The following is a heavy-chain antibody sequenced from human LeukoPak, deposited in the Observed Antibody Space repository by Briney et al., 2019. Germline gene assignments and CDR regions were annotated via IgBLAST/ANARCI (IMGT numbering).Heavy chain of an antibody. CDR1: GFTFSSYA. CDR3: ARVLSGRGSLYDYYYYMDV. D-gene: IGHD3-10*01. CDR2: ISYDGSNK. J-gene: IGHJ6*03. Sequence: PGRSLRLSCAASGFTFSSYAMHWVRQAPGKGLEWVAVISYDGSNKYYADSVKGRFTISRDISKNTLYLQMNSLRAEDTAVYYCARVLSGRGSLYDYYYYMDVWGKGTTVTISS. V-gene: IGHV3-30*14.